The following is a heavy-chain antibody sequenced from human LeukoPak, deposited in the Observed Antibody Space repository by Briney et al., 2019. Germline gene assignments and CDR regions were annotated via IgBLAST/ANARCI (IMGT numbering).Heavy chain of an antibody. V-gene: IGHV4-31*03. Sequence: TSETLSLTCTVSGGSISSSSYYWGWIRQPPGKGLEWIGYIYYSGSTYYNPSLKSRVTISVDTSKNQFSLKLSSVTAADTAVYYCARRSSTSYYYYGMDVWGQGTTVTVSS. CDR3: ARRSSTSYYYYGMDV. CDR2: IYYSGST. CDR1: GGSISSSSYY. J-gene: IGHJ6*02. D-gene: IGHD2-2*01.